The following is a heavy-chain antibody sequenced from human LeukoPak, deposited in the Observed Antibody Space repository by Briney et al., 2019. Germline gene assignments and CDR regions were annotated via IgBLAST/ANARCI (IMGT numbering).Heavy chain of an antibody. Sequence: GASVKVSCKASGYTPTTSDINWVRQATGQGLEWMGWMNPNTGHTGFTQKFQGRVTMTRSISLNTAYMELSSLRSEDTAVYFCGRVQSGSLLRYGMDVWGQGTTVTVSS. J-gene: IGHJ6*02. V-gene: IGHV1-8*01. D-gene: IGHD3-10*01. CDR1: GYTPTTSD. CDR2: MNPNTGHT. CDR3: GRVQSGSLLRYGMDV.